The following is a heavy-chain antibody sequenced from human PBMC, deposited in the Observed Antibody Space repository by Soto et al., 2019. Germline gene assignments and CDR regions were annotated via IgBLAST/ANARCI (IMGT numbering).Heavy chain of an antibody. Sequence: SETLSLTCAVYGGSFSGYYWSWIRQPPGKGLEWIGEINHGGSTNYNPPLKSRLTISVDTSQNQFSFKLRSVTAADTAVYYCSRATTVTTGAFDYWGQGTLVTVSS. D-gene: IGHD4-17*01. V-gene: IGHV4-34*01. CDR3: SRATTVTTGAFDY. CDR1: GGSFSGYY. CDR2: INHGGST. J-gene: IGHJ4*02.